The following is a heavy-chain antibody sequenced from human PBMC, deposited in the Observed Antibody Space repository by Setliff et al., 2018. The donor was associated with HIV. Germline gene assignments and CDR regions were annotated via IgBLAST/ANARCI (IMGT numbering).Heavy chain of an antibody. D-gene: IGHD3-10*01. V-gene: IGHV1-46*01. CDR2: INPSGGST. CDR1: GYTFTSYY. CDR3: ARDQGWVTMVRGEDAFDI. Sequence: GASVKVSCKASGYTFTSYYMHWVRQAPGQGLEWMGIINPSGGSTSYAQKFQGRVTMTRDTSISTAYMELSRLRSDDTAVYYCARDQGWVTMVRGEDAFDIWGQGTMVTVSS. J-gene: IGHJ3*02.